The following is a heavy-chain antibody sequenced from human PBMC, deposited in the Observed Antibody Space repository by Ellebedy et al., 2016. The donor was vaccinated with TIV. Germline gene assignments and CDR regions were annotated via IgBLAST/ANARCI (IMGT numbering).Heavy chain of an antibody. D-gene: IGHD6-19*01. CDR3: ARTDGSGWAFDS. Sequence: SGPTLVNPTQTLTLTCTFSGFSLSTTRVSVSWIRQPPGKALEWLARIDWDDDKYFDTSLRTRLTISKDTSKHQVVLTMTNMDPVDTATYYCARTDGSGWAFDSWGQGTLVTVSS. V-gene: IGHV2-70*11. J-gene: IGHJ4*02. CDR1: GFSLSTTRVS. CDR2: IDWDDDK.